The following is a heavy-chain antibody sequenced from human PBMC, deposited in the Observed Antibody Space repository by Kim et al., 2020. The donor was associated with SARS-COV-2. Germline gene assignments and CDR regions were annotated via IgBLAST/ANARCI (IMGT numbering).Heavy chain of an antibody. CDR3: ARGLGGDWPGDYFDY. J-gene: IGHJ4*02. D-gene: IGHD2-21*02. Sequence: GESLKGRIIISRDNARNSLFVEMSSLKTDDTAVYFCARGLGGDWPGDYFDYWGQGTLVTVSS. V-gene: IGHV3-30*03.